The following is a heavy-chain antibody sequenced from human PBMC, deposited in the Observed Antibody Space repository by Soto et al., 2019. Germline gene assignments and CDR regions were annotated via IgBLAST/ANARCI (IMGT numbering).Heavy chain of an antibody. J-gene: IGHJ4*02. CDR3: ARDSNNWYSSYFDY. CDR1: GLTFSSYW. D-gene: IGHD6-13*01. CDR2: INSDGTIT. V-gene: IGHV3-74*01. Sequence: PGGSLSLSCAASGLTFSSYWMHWVRQAPGKGLLWVSSINSDGTITRFADSVKGRFTISRDNAKNTLYLQMNSLRAEDTAVYYCARDSNNWYSSYFDYWGQGTLVTVYS.